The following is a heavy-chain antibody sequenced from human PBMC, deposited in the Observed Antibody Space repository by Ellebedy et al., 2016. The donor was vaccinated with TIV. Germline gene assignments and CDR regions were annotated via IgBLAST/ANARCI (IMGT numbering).Heavy chain of an antibody. CDR3: ARDAPWGHFDY. CDR2: IIPIFGTA. CDR1: GGTFSSYA. J-gene: IGHJ4*02. Sequence: SVKVSXXASGGTFSSYAISWVRQAPGQGLEWMGGIIPIFGTANYAQKFQGRVTITADESTSTAYMELSSLRSEDTAVYYCARDAPWGHFDYWGQGTLVTVSS. D-gene: IGHD7-27*01. V-gene: IGHV1-69*13.